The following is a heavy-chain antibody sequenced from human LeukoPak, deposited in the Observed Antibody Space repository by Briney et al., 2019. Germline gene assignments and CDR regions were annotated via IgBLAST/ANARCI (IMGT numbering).Heavy chain of an antibody. CDR3: ATAYYYDSSGYVDY. J-gene: IGHJ4*02. Sequence: PSETLSLTCTVSGASISSSSYCWGWIRQPPGKGLEWIGSIYYSGSTYYNPSLKSRVTISVDTSKNQFSLKLSSVTAADTAVYYCATAYYYDSSGYVDYWGQGTLVTVSS. CDR1: GASISSSSYC. V-gene: IGHV4-39*01. CDR2: IYYSGST. D-gene: IGHD3-22*01.